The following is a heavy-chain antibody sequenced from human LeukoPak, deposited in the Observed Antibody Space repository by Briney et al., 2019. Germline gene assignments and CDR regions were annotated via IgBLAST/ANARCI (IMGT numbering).Heavy chain of an antibody. V-gene: IGHV4-61*02. CDR2: IYTSGST. CDR3: AREKYCSSTSCYIADAYNWFDP. CDR1: GGSISSGSYY. J-gene: IGHJ5*02. D-gene: IGHD2-2*02. Sequence: SQTLSLTCTVSGGSISSGSYYWSWIRQPAGKGLEWIGRIYTSGSTNYNPSLKSRVTMSVDTSKNQFSLKLSSVTAADTAVYYCAREKYCSSTSCYIADAYNWFDPWGQGTLVTVSS.